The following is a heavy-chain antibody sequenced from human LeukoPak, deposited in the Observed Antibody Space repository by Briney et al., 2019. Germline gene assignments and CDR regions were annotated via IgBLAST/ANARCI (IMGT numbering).Heavy chain of an antibody. CDR2: IGAYSGDT. D-gene: IGHD3-22*01. V-gene: IGHV1-18*01. Sequence: ASVNVSCKASGYTFTSFGISWVRQAPGQGLEWMGWIGAYSGDTHYAQKVQDRVTLTADTSTNTAFMELRSLTSDDTAIYYCARDGTSYYESSGYDSWGQGTLVTVTS. J-gene: IGHJ4*02. CDR3: ARDGTSYYESSGYDS. CDR1: GYTFTSFG.